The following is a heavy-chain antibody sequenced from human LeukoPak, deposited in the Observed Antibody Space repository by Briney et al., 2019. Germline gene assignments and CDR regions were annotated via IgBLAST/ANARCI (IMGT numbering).Heavy chain of an antibody. CDR1: GGSISSYY. CDR3: ARILWFGELSYYMDV. CDR2: IYTSGST. Sequence: SETLSLTCTVSGGSISSYYWSWIRQPAGKGLEWIGRIYTSGSTNYNPSLKSRVTMSVDTSKNQFSLKLSSVTAADTAVYYCARILWFGELSYYMDVWGKGTTVTISS. V-gene: IGHV4-4*07. D-gene: IGHD3-10*01. J-gene: IGHJ6*03.